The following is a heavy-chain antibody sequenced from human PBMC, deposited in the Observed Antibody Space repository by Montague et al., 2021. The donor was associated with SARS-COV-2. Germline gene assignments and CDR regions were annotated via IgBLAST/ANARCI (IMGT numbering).Heavy chain of an antibody. V-gene: IGHV4-39*01. Sequence: SDTLSLTRTVSGGSISSSSYYWGWIRQPPGKGLEWIGSIHYSGSTYYKPSLKSRVTISVDTSKNQFSLKLNSVTAADTAVYFCSRGDFGVVIIPHYYYYMDVGGKGTTVTVSS. D-gene: IGHD3-3*01. CDR2: IHYSGST. J-gene: IGHJ6*03. CDR3: SRGDFGVVIIPHYYYYMDV. CDR1: GGSISSSSYY.